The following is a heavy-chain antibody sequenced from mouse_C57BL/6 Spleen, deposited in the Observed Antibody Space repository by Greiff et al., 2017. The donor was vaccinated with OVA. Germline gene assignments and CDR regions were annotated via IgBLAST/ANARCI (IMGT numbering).Heavy chain of an antibody. J-gene: IGHJ4*01. CDR3: ARSAGPYAMDY. CDR2: IYPRSGNT. D-gene: IGHD1-2*01. CDR1: GYTFTSYG. Sequence: VKLVESGAELARPGASVKLSCKASGYTFTSYGISWVKQRTGQGLEWIGEIYPRSGNTYYNEKFKGKATLTADKSSSTAYMELRSLTSEDSAVYFCARSAGPYAMDYWGQGTSVTVSS. V-gene: IGHV1-81*01.